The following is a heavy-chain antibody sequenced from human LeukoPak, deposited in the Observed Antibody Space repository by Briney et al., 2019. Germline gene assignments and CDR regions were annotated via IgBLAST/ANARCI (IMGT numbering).Heavy chain of an antibody. V-gene: IGHV1-46*01. CDR1: GYTFTSYY. Sequence: ASVKVSCKASGYTFTSYYMHWVRQAPGQGLERMGIINPSGGSISYAQKFQGRVTMTRDTSTSTVYMELSSLRSEDTAVYYCAKTRHGYTEDDAFDIWGQGTMVTVSS. CDR2: INPSGGSI. CDR3: AKTRHGYTEDDAFDI. D-gene: IGHD5-12*01. J-gene: IGHJ3*02.